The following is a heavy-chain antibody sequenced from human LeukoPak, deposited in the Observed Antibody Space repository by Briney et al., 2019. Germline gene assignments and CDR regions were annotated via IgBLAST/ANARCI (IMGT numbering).Heavy chain of an antibody. Sequence: NPSETLSLTCTVSGGSISSYYWSWIRQPPGKGLEWIGYIYYSGSTNYNPSLKSRLTISVDTSKNQSSLKLSSVTAADTAVYYCARHYVGFDSWGQGTLVTVSS. V-gene: IGHV4-59*08. CDR2: IYYSGST. CDR1: GGSISSYY. CDR3: ARHYVGFDS. D-gene: IGHD1-26*01. J-gene: IGHJ4*02.